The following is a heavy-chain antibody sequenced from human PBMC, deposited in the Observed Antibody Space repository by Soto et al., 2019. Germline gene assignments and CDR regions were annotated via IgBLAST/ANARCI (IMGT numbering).Heavy chain of an antibody. CDR1: GFSLSTSGVG. CDR2: IYWDDDK. D-gene: IGHD3-22*01. Sequence: QITLKESGPTLVKPTQTLTLTCTFSGFSLSTSGVGVGWIRQPPGKALEWLALIYWDDDKRYSPSLKSRLTITQDTPNNQVVLTMTNMDPVDTATYYCAHSRLYYYDSRGKTAFDIWGQGTMVTVSS. V-gene: IGHV2-5*02. J-gene: IGHJ3*02. CDR3: AHSRLYYYDSRGKTAFDI.